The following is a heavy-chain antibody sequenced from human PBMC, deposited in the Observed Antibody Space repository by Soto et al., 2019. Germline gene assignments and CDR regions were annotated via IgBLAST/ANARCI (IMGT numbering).Heavy chain of an antibody. CDR3: AKVPQAYDYVWGSYTYYFDY. J-gene: IGHJ4*02. CDR1: GFTFSSYA. D-gene: IGHD3-16*01. CDR2: ISGSGGST. V-gene: IGHV3-23*01. Sequence: GGSLRLSCAASGFTFSSYAMSWVRQAPGKGLEWVSAISGSGGSTYYADSVKGRFTISRDNSKNTLYLQMNSLRAEDTAVYYCAKVPQAYDYVWGSYTYYFDYWGQGTLVTVSS.